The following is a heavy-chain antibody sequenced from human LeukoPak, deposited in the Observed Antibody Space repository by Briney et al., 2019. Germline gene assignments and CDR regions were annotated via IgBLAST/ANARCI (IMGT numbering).Heavy chain of an antibody. Sequence: GGSLRLSCAASGFTFSRFWMNWVRQAPGRGLEWVANIDQSGGRNNYVDSVKGRFTISRDNAKNSLFLEMSSLSADDTAVYFCARDLEGGTFDIWGQGTTVTVSS. CDR1: GFTFSRFW. V-gene: IGHV3-7*05. J-gene: IGHJ3*02. D-gene: IGHD3-16*01. CDR3: ARDLEGGTFDI. CDR2: IDQSGGRN.